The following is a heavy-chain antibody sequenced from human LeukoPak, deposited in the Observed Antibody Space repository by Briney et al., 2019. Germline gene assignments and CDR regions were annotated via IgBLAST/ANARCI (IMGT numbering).Heavy chain of an antibody. D-gene: IGHD4-17*01. CDR2: INHSGST. CDR3: ARGQRAVTTSLGY. Sequence: SETLSLTCAVYGGSFSGYYWSWIRQPPGKGLEWIGEINHSGSTNYNPSLKSRVTISVDTSKNQFSLKLSSVTAADTAVYYCARGQRAVTTSLGYWGQGTLVTVSS. J-gene: IGHJ4*02. CDR1: GGSFSGYY. V-gene: IGHV4-34*01.